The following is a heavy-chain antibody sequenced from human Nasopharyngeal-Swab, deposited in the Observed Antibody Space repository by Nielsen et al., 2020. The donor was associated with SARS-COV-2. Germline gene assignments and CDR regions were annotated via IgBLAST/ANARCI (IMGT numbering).Heavy chain of an antibody. V-gene: IGHV7-4-1*02. Sequence: WGRQAPGQGFEWMGWINTNTGNPTYAQGFTGRFVFSLDTTVSTAYLQISSLKAEDTAVYYCARAERSQPGRWGQGTLVTVSS. D-gene: IGHD1-1*01. CDR3: ARAERSQPGR. J-gene: IGHJ4*02. CDR2: INTNTGNP.